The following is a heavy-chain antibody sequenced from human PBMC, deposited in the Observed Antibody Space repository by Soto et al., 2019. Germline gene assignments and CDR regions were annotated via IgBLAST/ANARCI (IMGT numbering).Heavy chain of an antibody. Sequence: AAVKVSCKASGYIFNDYYIHWVRQAPGQGLEWMGWINPYNGGANFAQEFQGRVTMTRDTSLSIVYMEVTRLTYDDTAVYYCARDNYNYSGMDVWGQGTTVTVSS. CDR3: ARDNYNYSGMDV. V-gene: IGHV1-2*02. CDR2: INPYNGGA. CDR1: GYIFNDYY. J-gene: IGHJ6*02.